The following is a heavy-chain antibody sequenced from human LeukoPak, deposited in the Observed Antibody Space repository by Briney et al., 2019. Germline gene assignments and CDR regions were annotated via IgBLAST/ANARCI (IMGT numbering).Heavy chain of an antibody. D-gene: IGHD3-10*01. CDR1: GGSISSYY. V-gene: IGHV4-59*08. CDR3: ARSGSSGWFGEDGMDV. Sequence: SETLSLTCTVSGGSISSYYWSWIRQPLGKGLEWIGYIYYSGSTNYNPSLKSRVTISVDTSKNQFSLKLSSVTAADTAVYYCARSGSSGWFGEDGMDVWGQGTTVTVSS. J-gene: IGHJ6*02. CDR2: IYYSGST.